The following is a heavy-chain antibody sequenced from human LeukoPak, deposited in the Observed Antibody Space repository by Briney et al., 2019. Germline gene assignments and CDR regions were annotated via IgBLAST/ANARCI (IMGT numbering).Heavy chain of an antibody. CDR1: GYTFTNYG. CDR3: AKTPVAGYYYGLDV. D-gene: IGHD6-19*01. Sequence: ASVKVSCKASGYTFTNYGISWVRQAPGQGLEWMGWISGYNGNTNYAQKLQGKVTMTTDTTTNTAYMELRSLRSDDTAMYYCAKTPVAGYYYGLDVWGQGTTVTVSS. J-gene: IGHJ6*02. CDR2: ISGYNGNT. V-gene: IGHV1-18*01.